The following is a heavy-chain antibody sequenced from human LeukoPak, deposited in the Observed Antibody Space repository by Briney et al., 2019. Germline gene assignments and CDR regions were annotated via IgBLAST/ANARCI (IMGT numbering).Heavy chain of an antibody. CDR3: ARFTVVPAASPWYFDL. D-gene: IGHD2-2*01. CDR1: GFTFSSYS. J-gene: IGHJ2*01. Sequence: GGSLRLSCAASGFTFSSYSMNWVRQAPGKGLEWVSSISSSSSYIYYADSVKGRFTISRDNAKNSLYLQMNSLRAEDTAVYYCARFTVVPAASPWYFDLWGRGTLVTVSS. CDR2: ISSSSSYI. V-gene: IGHV3-21*01.